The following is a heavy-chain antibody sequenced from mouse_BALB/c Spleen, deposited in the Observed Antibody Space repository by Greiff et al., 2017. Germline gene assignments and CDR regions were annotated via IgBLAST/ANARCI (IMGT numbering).Heavy chain of an antibody. V-gene: IGHV5-9*03. J-gene: IGHJ4*01. D-gene: IGHD2-14*01. CDR3: ARSYYRYDGYAMDY. CDR1: GFTFSSYT. Sequence: EVMLVESGGGLVKPGGSLKLSCAASGFTFSSYTMSWVRQTPEKRLEWVATISSGGGNTYYPDSVKGRFTISRDNAKNNLYLQMSSLRSEDTALYYCARSYYRYDGYAMDYWGQGTSVTVSS. CDR2: ISSGGGNT.